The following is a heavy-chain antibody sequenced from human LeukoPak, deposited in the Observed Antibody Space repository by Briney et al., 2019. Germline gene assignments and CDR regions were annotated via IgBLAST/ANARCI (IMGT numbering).Heavy chain of an antibody. CDR2: IWYDGSNK. D-gene: IGHD3-22*01. J-gene: IGHJ4*02. CDR1: GFTFSSYS. CDR3: ARAGSSGKTQDY. V-gene: IGHV3-33*08. Sequence: PGGSLRLSCAASGFTFSSYSMNWVRQAPGKGLEWVAVIWYDGSNKYYADSVKGRFTISRDNSKNTLYLQMNSLRAEDTAVYYCARAGSSGKTQDYWGQGTLVTVSS.